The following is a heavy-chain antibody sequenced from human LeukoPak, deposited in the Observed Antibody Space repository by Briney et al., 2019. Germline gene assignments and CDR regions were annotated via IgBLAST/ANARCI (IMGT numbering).Heavy chain of an antibody. CDR3: ARGAPRRSGYSHSRWFDP. CDR1: GGTFSSYA. CDR2: IIPIFGTA. V-gene: IGHV1-69*13. Sequence: SVKVSCKASGGTFSSYAISWVRQAPGQGLEWMGGIIPIFGTANYAQKFQGRVTITADESTSTAYMELSSLRSEDTAVYYCARGAPRRSGYSHSRWFDPWGQGTLVTVSS. J-gene: IGHJ5*02. D-gene: IGHD3-22*01.